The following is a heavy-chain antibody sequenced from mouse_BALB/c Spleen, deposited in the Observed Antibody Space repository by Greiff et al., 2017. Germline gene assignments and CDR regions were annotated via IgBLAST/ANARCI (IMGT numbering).Heavy chain of an antibody. D-gene: IGHD4-1*01. V-gene: IGHV5-17*02. CDR1: GFTFSSFG. CDR2: ISSGSSTI. CDR3: ARGTGKGGYFDY. J-gene: IGHJ2*01. Sequence: EVKLEESGGGLVQPGGSRKLSCAASGFTFSSFGMHWVRQAPEKGLEWVAYISSGSSTIYYADTVKGRFTISRDNPKNTLFLQMTSLRSEDTAMYYCARGTGKGGYFDYWGQGTTLTVSS.